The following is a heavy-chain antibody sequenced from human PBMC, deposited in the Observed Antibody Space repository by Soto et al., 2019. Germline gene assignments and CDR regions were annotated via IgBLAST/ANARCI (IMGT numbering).Heavy chain of an antibody. J-gene: IGHJ5*02. V-gene: IGHV1-69*13. Sequence: SVKVSCKASGGTFSSYAISWVRQAPGQGLEWMGGIIPIFGTANYAQKFQGRVTITADESTSTAYMELSSLRSEDTAVYYCARDGNRAYCSGGSCYPRGLSWFEPWGQGTLVTVSS. CDR3: ARDGNRAYCSGGSCYPRGLSWFEP. D-gene: IGHD2-15*01. CDR1: GGTFSSYA. CDR2: IIPIFGTA.